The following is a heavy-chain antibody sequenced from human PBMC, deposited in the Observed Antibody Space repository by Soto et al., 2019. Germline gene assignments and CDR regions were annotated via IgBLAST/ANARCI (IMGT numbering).Heavy chain of an antibody. V-gene: IGHV1-3*01. Sequence: GASVKVSCKASGYTFTSYAMHWVRQAPGQRLEWMGWINAGNGNTKYSQKFQGRVTITRDTSASTAYMELSSLRSEDTAVYYCARSYSGYDHFDYWGQGTLVTVSS. CDR1: GYTFTSYA. D-gene: IGHD5-12*01. CDR2: INAGNGNT. J-gene: IGHJ4*02. CDR3: ARSYSGYDHFDY.